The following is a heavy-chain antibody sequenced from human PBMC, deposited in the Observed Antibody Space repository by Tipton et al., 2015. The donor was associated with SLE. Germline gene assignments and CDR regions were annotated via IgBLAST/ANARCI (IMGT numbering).Heavy chain of an antibody. CDR1: GGSISSHY. Sequence: TLSLTCTDSGGSISSHYWSWIRQPPGKGLEWIGYIYYSGSTNYNPSLKSRVTISVDTSKNQFSLKLSSVTAADTAVYYCASRAAAGTIDYWGQGTLVTVSS. V-gene: IGHV4-59*11. CDR2: IYYSGST. CDR3: ASRAAAGTIDY. D-gene: IGHD6-13*01. J-gene: IGHJ4*02.